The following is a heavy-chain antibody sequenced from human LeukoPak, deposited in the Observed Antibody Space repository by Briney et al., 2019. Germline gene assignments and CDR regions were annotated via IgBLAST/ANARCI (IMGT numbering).Heavy chain of an antibody. CDR1: GGSISSYY. J-gene: IGHJ4*02. CDR3: ARLLAAAGLIYFDY. Sequence: PSETLSLTCTVSGGSISSYYWSWIRQPPGKGLEWIGYIYYSGSTNYNPSLKSRVTISVDTSKNHFSLKLSSVTAADTAVYYCARLLAAAGLIYFDYWGQGTLVTVSS. V-gene: IGHV4-59*01. CDR2: IYYSGST. D-gene: IGHD6-13*01.